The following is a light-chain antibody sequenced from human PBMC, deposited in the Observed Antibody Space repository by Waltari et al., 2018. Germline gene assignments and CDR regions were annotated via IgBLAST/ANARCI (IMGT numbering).Light chain of an antibody. CDR1: LSVGGN. Sequence: EVILTQSPATLSVSPGESATLSCRASLSVGGNLAWYQQKPGQAPRLLIYGASTRATGIPARFSGSGSGTEFTLTISSLQSEDFAVYYCLQYRKWPRTFGRGTKVEIK. J-gene: IGKJ1*01. CDR3: LQYRKWPRT. CDR2: GAS. V-gene: IGKV3D-15*01.